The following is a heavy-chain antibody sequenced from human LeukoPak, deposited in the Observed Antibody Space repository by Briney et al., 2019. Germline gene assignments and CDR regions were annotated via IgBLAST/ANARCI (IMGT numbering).Heavy chain of an antibody. D-gene: IGHD5-18*01. CDR2: ISGSGDSI. Sequence: PGGSLRLSCAASGFTFVSYAMSWVSQAPGKGVEWVADISGSGDSIYYADSVKGRFTISRDNYKKTLYLQMNSLRAEDTAVFYCAKSIGYTYGSVDHWGQGTLVTVSS. CDR1: GFTFVSYA. V-gene: IGHV3-23*01. J-gene: IGHJ4*02. CDR3: AKSIGYTYGSVDH.